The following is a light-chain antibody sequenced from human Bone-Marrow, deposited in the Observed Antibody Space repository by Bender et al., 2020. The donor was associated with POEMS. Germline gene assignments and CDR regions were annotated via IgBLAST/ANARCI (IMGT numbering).Light chain of an antibody. CDR2: EVT. CDR1: SSDVGDYNF. Sequence: QSALTQPPSASGSPGQSVTISCTGTSSDVGDYNFVSWYQHHPGKATKLMIYEVTKRPSGVPDRFSGSKSGNTASLTVSGLQAEDEADYYCASYGGSTDYVFGRGTKVTVL. V-gene: IGLV2-8*01. CDR3: ASYGGSTDYV. J-gene: IGLJ1*01.